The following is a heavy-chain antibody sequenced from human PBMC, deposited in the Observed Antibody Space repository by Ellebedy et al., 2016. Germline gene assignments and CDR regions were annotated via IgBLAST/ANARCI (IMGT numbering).Heavy chain of an antibody. CDR3: ARLTIFGVVIFEY. D-gene: IGHD3-3*01. CDR1: GYSFTSYW. Sequence: GESLKISXKGSGYSFTSYWIGWVRQMPGKGLEWMGIINPGDSDTRYSPSFQGQVTISADKSISTAYLQWSSLKASDTAIYYCARLTIFGVVIFEYWGQGTLVTVSS. J-gene: IGHJ4*02. V-gene: IGHV5-51*01. CDR2: INPGDSDT.